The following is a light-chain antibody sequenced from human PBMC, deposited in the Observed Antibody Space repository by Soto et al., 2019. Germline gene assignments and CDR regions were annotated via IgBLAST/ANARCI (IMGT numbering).Light chain of an antibody. J-gene: IGLJ1*01. CDR1: SSDVGRFEY. CDR3: CSYAGIYSYV. V-gene: IGLV2-11*01. Sequence: SALTQPRSMSGSPGQSVTISCTGTSSDVGRFEYVSWYQQHPGEAPKVVVYDITKRPSGVPDRFSGSKSGNTASLTISGLQAEDEADYYCCSYAGIYSYVFGSGTKVTVL. CDR2: DIT.